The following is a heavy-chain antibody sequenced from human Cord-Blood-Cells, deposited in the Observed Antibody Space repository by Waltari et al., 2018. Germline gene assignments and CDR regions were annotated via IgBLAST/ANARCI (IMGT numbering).Heavy chain of an antibody. V-gene: IGHV4-39*01. D-gene: IGHD1-26*01. Sequence: QLQLQESGPGLVKPSATLSLTCTVSGGSISSSSYSLGWLRQPPGLVLEWLGSIYYSGSTYYNPSLKSRVTISVDTSKNQFSLKLSSVTAADTAVYYCARLRAEKKYSGSYYYYYGMDVWGQGTTVTVSS. CDR1: GGSISSSSYS. J-gene: IGHJ6*02. CDR3: ARLRAEKKYSGSYYYYYGMDV. CDR2: IYYSGST.